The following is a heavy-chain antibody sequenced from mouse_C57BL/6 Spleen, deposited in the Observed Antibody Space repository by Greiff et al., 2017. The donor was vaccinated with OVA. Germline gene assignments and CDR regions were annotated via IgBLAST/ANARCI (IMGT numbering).Heavy chain of an antibody. CDR2: IHPNSGST. J-gene: IGHJ3*01. CDR1: GYTFTSYW. V-gene: IGHV1-64*01. Sequence: VQLQQPGAELVKPGASVKLSCKASGYTFTSYWMHWVKQRPGQGLEWIGMIHPNSGSTNYNEKFKSKATLTVDKSSSTAYMQLSSLTSEDSAVYYCARVTGGSWFAYWGQGTLVTVSA. CDR3: ARVTGGSWFAY. D-gene: IGHD4-1*01.